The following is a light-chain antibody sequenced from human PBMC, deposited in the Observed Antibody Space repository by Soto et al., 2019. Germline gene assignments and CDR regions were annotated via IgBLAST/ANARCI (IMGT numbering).Light chain of an antibody. CDR3: MQSIEALRT. Sequence: DIVMTQTPLSLTVTPGQPASISCKSSQSLLHSDAKTSLYWFLQKPGQPPQLLIYEVSTRFSGVPARFSGSGSGTDYTLKISRLEAEDVGIYYCMQSIEALRTVGQGTKVEI. CDR1: QSLLHSDAKTS. V-gene: IGKV2D-29*01. CDR2: EVS. J-gene: IGKJ1*01.